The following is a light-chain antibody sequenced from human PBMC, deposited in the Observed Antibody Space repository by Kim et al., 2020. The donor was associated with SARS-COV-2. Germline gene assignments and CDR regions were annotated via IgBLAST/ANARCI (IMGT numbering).Light chain of an antibody. J-gene: IGLJ2*01. CDR2: EDN. V-gene: IGLV6-57*03. CDR3: QSYDSSNQGVV. CDR1: SGSIASNY. Sequence: VTISCTRSSGSIASNYVQWYQQRPGSAPTTVIYEDNQRPSGVPDRFSGSIDSSSNSASLTISGLKTEDEADYYCQSYDSSNQGVVFGGGTKLTVL.